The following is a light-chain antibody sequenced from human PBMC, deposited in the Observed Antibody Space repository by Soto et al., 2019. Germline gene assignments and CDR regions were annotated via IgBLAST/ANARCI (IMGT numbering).Light chain of an antibody. V-gene: IGLV4-60*02. J-gene: IGLJ3*02. CDR2: LDRSGSY. CDR3: ETWYSNTHKV. CDR1: SGHNTYI. Sequence: QSVLTQSSSASASLGSSAKLTCILSSGHNTYIIAWHQQQPGKAPRFLMTLDRSGSYNRGSGVPDRFSGSSSGADRYLTISNLQFEDEGDYYCETWYSNTHKVFGGGTKVTVL.